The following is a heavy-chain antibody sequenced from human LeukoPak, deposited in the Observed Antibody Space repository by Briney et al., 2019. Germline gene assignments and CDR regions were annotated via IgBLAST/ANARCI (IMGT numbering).Heavy chain of an antibody. J-gene: IGHJ4*02. Sequence: PGRSLSLSCAAPGFTLSNYAMHWVRQAPGKGLEWVAVISPGGRDKHFTDSVKGRFTISRDNSGDTLYLQMSSLRGEDTAVYYCARDLDKAAKYYFDNWGQGTLVTVSS. CDR3: ARDLDKAAKYYFDN. D-gene: IGHD6-25*01. CDR1: GFTLSNYA. V-gene: IGHV3-30*03. CDR2: ISPGGRDK.